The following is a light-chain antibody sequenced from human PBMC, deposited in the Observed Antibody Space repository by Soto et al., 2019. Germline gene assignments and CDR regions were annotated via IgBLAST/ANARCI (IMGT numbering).Light chain of an antibody. CDR3: QQYTNWPPNT. CDR2: GAS. Sequence: EILIPQSPDTLSVSPGESATLSCRASQRVYSNLAWYQQRPGQAPRLLIYGASTRATGVPARFSGRGSGTEFTLTISNLQSEDFAVYYCQQYTNWPPNTFGQGTRLEIK. V-gene: IGKV3-15*01. CDR1: QRVYSN. J-gene: IGKJ5*01.